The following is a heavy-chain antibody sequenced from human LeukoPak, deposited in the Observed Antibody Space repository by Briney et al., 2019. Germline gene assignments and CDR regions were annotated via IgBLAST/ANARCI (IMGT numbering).Heavy chain of an antibody. V-gene: IGHV4-4*02. CDR3: ARETSQKGAHYMDV. CDR1: SDSIFTSNW. D-gene: IGHD3-16*01. Sequence: SGTLSLTCTVSSDSIFTSNWWSWVRQPPGKGLELIGQIFHSGSTSYSPSLKSRVTISVDTSKNQFSLKLRSVTAADTAVYYCARETSQKGAHYMDVWGKGTTVTISS. CDR2: IFHSGST. J-gene: IGHJ6*03.